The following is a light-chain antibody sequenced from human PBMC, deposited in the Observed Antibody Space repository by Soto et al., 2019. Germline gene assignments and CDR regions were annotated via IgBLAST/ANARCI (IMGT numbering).Light chain of an antibody. CDR2: GAS. J-gene: IGKJ1*01. CDR3: QQYNNWPPRT. V-gene: IGKV3-15*01. Sequence: EIVMTQSPATLSVSPGERATLSCRASQSVSSNLAWYQQKPGQAPRLLIYGASTRATGIPARFSGSGSGTEFTLNIRSLQSEDFAVYYCQQYNNWPPRTLGQGTNVDIK. CDR1: QSVSSN.